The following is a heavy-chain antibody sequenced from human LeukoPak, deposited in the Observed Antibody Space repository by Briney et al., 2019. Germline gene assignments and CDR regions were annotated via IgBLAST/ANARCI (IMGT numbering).Heavy chain of an antibody. D-gene: IGHD5-12*01. CDR2: IKQDGSEK. CDR3: AKEGGIVATGELPNYFDY. J-gene: IGHJ4*02. V-gene: IGHV3-7*01. CDR1: GFTFSSYW. Sequence: GGSLRLSCAASGFTFSSYWMSWVRQAPGKGLEWVANIKQDGSEKYYVDSVKGRFTISRDNVKNSLYLQMDSLRAEDTAVYYCAKEGGIVATGELPNYFDYWGQGTLVTVSS.